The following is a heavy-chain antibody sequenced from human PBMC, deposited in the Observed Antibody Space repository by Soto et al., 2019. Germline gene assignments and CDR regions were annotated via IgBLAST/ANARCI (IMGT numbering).Heavy chain of an antibody. J-gene: IGHJ5*02. CDR2: IDTSGIT. V-gene: IGHV4-61*02. CDR3: ATIKWYKCTNDRYSTTEGYYRWFDH. CDR1: GHSVNSGTYY. Sequence: LSLTFSVFGHSVNSGTYYWNWVRQSPGKGLEWIGRIDTSGITDYNPSLKSRVTISLDTSMNQVSLKVTSVTAADAAMYFCATIKWYKCTNDRYSTTEGYYRWFDHWGQGTLVTVSS. D-gene: IGHD3-16*02.